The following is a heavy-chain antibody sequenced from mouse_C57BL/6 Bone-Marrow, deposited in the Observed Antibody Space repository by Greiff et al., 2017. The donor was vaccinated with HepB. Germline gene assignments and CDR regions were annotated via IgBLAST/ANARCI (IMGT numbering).Heavy chain of an antibody. V-gene: IGHV1-50*01. CDR1: GYTFTSYW. Sequence: QVQLQQPGAELVKPGASVKLSCKASGYTFTSYWMQWVKQRPGQGLEWIGEIDPSDSYTNYNQKFKGKATLTVDTSSSTAYMQLSSLTSEDSAVYYCARGDYYGSSSWLAYWGQGTLVTVSA. D-gene: IGHD1-1*01. CDR3: ARGDYYGSSSWLAY. J-gene: IGHJ3*01. CDR2: IDPSDSYT.